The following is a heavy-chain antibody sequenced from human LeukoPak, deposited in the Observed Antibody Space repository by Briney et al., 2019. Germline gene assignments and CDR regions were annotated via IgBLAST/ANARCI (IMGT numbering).Heavy chain of an antibody. CDR2: IKQDGSEK. D-gene: IGHD3-10*01. Sequence: GGSLRLSCATSGFTFSTYWMSWVRQAPGKGLEWVANIKQDGSEKYYADSVTGRFTISRDNAKNSLYLQMNSLRAEDTALYYCARSAGSGSYYGTVDYWGQGTLVTVSS. CDR3: ARSAGSGSYYGTVDY. CDR1: GFTFSTYW. V-gene: IGHV3-7*03. J-gene: IGHJ4*02.